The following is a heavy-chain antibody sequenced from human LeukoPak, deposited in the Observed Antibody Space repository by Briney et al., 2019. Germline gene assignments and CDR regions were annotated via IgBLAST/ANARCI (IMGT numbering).Heavy chain of an antibody. V-gene: IGHV1-69*13. CDR2: IIPIFGTA. CDR1: GGTFSSYA. J-gene: IGHJ6*02. Sequence: SVKVSCKASGGTFSSYAISWVRQAPGQGLEWMGGIIPIFGTANYAQKFQGRVTITADESTSTAYMELSSLRSEDTAVYYCASVAPAEMATEPTYGMDVWGQGTTVTVSS. CDR3: ASVAPAEMATEPTYGMDV. D-gene: IGHD5-24*01.